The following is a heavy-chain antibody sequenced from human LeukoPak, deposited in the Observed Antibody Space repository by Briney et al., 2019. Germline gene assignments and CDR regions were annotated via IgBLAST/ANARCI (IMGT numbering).Heavy chain of an antibody. D-gene: IGHD3-16*02. J-gene: IGHJ4*02. CDR1: GFTFSSYG. V-gene: IGHV3-30*03. CDR3: ARDAYDYVWGSYREYYFDY. Sequence: GRSLRLSCAASGFTFSSYGMHWVRQAPGKGLEWVAVISYDGSNKYYADSVKGRFTISRDNSKNTLYLQMNSLRAEDTAVYYCARDAYDYVWGSYREYYFDYWGQGTLVTVSS. CDR2: ISYDGSNK.